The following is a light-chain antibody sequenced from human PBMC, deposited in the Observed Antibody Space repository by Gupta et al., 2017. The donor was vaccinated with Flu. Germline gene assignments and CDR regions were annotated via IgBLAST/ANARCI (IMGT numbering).Light chain of an antibody. J-gene: IGLJ2*01. V-gene: IGLV1-40*01. CDR2: GDS. CDR1: STNIVAGYD. Sequence: VLTQPPSVSGDLGLWITMSRTGSSTNIVAGYDVHWYQQVPGTAPKLLIFGDSSRPSGVPDRFSGSKSGTSASLAITGLQAEDEANYYCQSYDSSLGGLVFGGGTKLTVL. CDR3: QSYDSSLGGLV.